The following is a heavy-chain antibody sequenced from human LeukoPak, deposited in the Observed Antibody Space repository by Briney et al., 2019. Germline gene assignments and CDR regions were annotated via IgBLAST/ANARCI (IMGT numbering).Heavy chain of an antibody. CDR1: GNSISSGDNY. CDR3: ASEMDWLSRSYYFDY. D-gene: IGHD3-3*01. V-gene: IGHV4-61*10. CDR2: IYYSGST. J-gene: IGHJ4*02. Sequence: SETLSLTCTVSGNSISSGDNYWSWIRQPAGKGLEWIGDIYYSGSTKYNPSLKSRVTISVDTSKNQFSLKLSSVTAADTAVYYCASEMDWLSRSYYFDYWGQGILVTVSS.